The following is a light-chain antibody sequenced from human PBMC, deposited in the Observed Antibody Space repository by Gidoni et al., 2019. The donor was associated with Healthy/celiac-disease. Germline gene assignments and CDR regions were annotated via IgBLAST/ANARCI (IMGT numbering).Light chain of an antibody. V-gene: IGKV3-15*01. J-gene: IGKJ2*01. Sequence: ELVMTQSPATLSVSPGERATLSCRASQSVSSNVAWYQQKPGQAPRLLIYGASTRATGIPARFSGSGSGTEFTLTISSLQSEDFAVYYCQQYNNWHPYTFGQGTKLEIK. CDR2: GAS. CDR1: QSVSSN. CDR3: QQYNNWHPYT.